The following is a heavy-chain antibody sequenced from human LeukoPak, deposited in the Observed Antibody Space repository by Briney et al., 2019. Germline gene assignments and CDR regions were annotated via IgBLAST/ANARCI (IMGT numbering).Heavy chain of an antibody. CDR1: GLTFSGYW. V-gene: IGHV3-7*03. Sequence: GGSLRLSCAASGLTFSGYWMSWVRQAPGKGLEWVANIKQGGSQKYYVDSVKGRFTISRDNAKNSLYLQMNSLSAEDTAVYYCAGAGLDYWGQGTLVTVSS. J-gene: IGHJ4*02. CDR2: IKQGGSQK. CDR3: AGAGLDY.